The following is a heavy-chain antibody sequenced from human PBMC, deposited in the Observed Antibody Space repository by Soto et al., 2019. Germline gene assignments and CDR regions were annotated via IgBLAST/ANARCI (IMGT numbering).Heavy chain of an antibody. J-gene: IGHJ3*02. Sequence: ASVKVSCKASGYTFTSHGISWVRQAPGQGLEWIGWVGAYNGKTNYPQKQQGRVTMTEDTSTSTAHIELRSLRSDDTALFYCARVSILYCTGTSCYNAFDIWGQGTVVTVSS. CDR1: GYTFTSHG. V-gene: IGHV1-18*01. CDR2: VGAYNGKT. D-gene: IGHD2-2*02. CDR3: ARVSILYCTGTSCYNAFDI.